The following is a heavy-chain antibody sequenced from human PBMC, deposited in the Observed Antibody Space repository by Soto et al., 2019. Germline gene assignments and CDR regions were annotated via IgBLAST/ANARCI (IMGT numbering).Heavy chain of an antibody. D-gene: IGHD1-26*01. J-gene: IGHJ4*02. CDR1: GYNFNNYE. CDR2: MKGYSGNP. Sequence: QVQLLQSGAEVKKPGASVKISCKASGYNFNNYEINWVRQAPAQGLEWMGWMKGYSGNPYYARNFQGRLTLTRDTSTNTAYLELTSLAYEDTAIYFCARRRGESYYGLDYWGQGTLVTVSS. V-gene: IGHV1-8*01. CDR3: ARRRGESYYGLDY.